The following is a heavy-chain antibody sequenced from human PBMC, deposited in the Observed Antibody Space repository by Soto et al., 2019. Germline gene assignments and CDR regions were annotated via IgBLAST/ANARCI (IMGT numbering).Heavy chain of an antibody. CDR3: ARDHCSGGSCYIDY. V-gene: IGHV4-30-4*01. D-gene: IGHD2-15*01. J-gene: IGHJ4*02. CDR1: GGSISSGDYY. CDR2: IYYSGST. Sequence: LSLTCTVSGGSISSGDYYWSWIRQPPGKGLEWIGYIYYSGSTYYNPSLKSRVTISVDTSKNQFSLKLSSVTAADTAVYYCARDHCSGGSCYIDYWGQGTLVTVSS.